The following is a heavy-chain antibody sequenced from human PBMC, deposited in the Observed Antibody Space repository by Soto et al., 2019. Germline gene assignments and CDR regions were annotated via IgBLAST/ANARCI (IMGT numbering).Heavy chain of an antibody. V-gene: IGHV1-18*01. J-gene: IGHJ4*02. CDR2: ISAYNGNT. D-gene: IGHD3-16*02. CDR1: GYTFTSYG. Sequence: GASVKVSCKASGYTFTSYGISWVRQAPGQGLEWMGWISAYNGNTNYAQKLQGRVTMTTDTSTSTAYIELRNLRSDDTAVYYFARDPAFTPNDYIWGSYRPFDYWGQGTLVTVSS. CDR3: ARDPAFTPNDYIWGSYRPFDY.